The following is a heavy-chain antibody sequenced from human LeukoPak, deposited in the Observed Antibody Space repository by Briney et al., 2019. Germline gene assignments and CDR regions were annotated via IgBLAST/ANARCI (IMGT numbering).Heavy chain of an antibody. D-gene: IGHD1-1*01. V-gene: IGHV5-10-1*01. J-gene: IGHJ4*02. CDR3: ARHDTTSLEL. Sequence: GESLKISCKGSGYGFTSYWISWVRQMPGKGLEWMGRIDPSDSYTNYSPSFQGHVTISADKSISTAYLQWSSLKASDTAMYYCARHDTTSLELWGQGTLVTVSS. CDR2: IDPSDSYT. CDR1: GYGFTSYW.